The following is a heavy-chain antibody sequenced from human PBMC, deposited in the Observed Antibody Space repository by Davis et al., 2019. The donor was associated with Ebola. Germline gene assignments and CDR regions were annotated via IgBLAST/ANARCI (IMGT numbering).Heavy chain of an antibody. V-gene: IGHV3-21*01. CDR1: GYTFTSYD. CDR3: ARSPARVIYGDGPDY. Sequence: SCKASGYTFTSYDINWVRQAPGKGLEWVSSISSSSSYIYYADSVKGRFTISRDNAKNTLYLQMGSLRAEDMAVYYCARSPARVIYGDGPDYWGQGTLVTVPS. D-gene: IGHD4-17*01. J-gene: IGHJ4*02. CDR2: ISSSSSYI.